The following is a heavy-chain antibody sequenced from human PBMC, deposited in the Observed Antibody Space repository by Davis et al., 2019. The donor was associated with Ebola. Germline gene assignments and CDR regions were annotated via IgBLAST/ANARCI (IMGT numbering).Heavy chain of an antibody. CDR1: GFTFSSSG. V-gene: IGHV3-21*01. Sequence: PGGSLRLSCAASGFTFSSSGMNWVRQAPGKGLEWVSSISSSSSYTYYADSVKGRFTISRDNAKNSLYLQMNSLRAEDTAVYYCASGSNYYFVYWGQGTLVTVSS. J-gene: IGHJ4*02. CDR2: ISSSSSYT. D-gene: IGHD3-10*01. CDR3: ASGSNYYFVY.